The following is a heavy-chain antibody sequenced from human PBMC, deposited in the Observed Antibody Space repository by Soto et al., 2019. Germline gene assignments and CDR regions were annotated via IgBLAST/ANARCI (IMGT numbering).Heavy chain of an antibody. Sequence: PGGSLRLSCSVSGFTFSNYAMHWARHAPGKGLEYVSGITSDGDSTWHADSVKDRFTISRDNSKNTLFLQMSSLRVEDTAIYFCVKGNQLLRYYFEFWGPGTLVTVSS. J-gene: IGHJ4*01. V-gene: IGHV3-64D*06. D-gene: IGHD2-15*01. CDR1: GFTFSNYA. CDR2: ITSDGDST. CDR3: VKGNQLLRYYFEF.